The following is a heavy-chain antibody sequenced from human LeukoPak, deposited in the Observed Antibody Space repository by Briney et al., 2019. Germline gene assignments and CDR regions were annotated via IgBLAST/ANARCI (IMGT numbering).Heavy chain of an antibody. CDR3: ARVGPPKDIVVVPAAIRGPWFDP. CDR2: INHSGST. J-gene: IGHJ5*02. Sequence: SETLSLTCTVSGGSISSGSYYWSWIRQPPGKGLEWIGEINHSGSTNYNPSLKSRVTISVDTSKNQFSLKLSSVTAADTAVYYCARVGPPKDIVVVPAAIRGPWFDPWGQGTLVTVSS. D-gene: IGHD2-2*02. V-gene: IGHV4-39*07. CDR1: GGSISSGSYY.